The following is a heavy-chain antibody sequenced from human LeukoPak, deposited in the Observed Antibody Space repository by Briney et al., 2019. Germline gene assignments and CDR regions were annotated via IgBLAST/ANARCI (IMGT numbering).Heavy chain of an antibody. V-gene: IGHV1-69*13. J-gene: IGHJ6*03. Sequence: SVKVSCKASGYTFTSYYMHWVRQAPGQGLEWMGGIIPIFGTANYAQKFQGRVTITADESTSTAYMELSSLRSEDTAVYYCARGVVITGDYYYYYMDVGAKGPTVTISS. CDR3: ARGVVITGDYYYYYMDV. D-gene: IGHD3-3*01. CDR1: GYTFTSYY. CDR2: IIPIFGTA.